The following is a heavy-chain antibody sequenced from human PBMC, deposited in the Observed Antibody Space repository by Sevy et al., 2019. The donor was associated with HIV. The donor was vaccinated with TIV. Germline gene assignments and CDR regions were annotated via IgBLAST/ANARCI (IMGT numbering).Heavy chain of an antibody. V-gene: IGHV1-69*13. CDR2: IIPIFGAA. CDR1: GGTLSNYA. D-gene: IGHD6-25*01. Sequence: ASVKVSCKASGGTLSNYAISWVRQAPGQGLEWMGGIIPIFGAASNAQKLQGRVTITADESTSTVYMELSSLRSEDTAVYYCARGAGMRSYYYYYMDVWGKGTTVTVSS. J-gene: IGHJ6*03. CDR3: ARGAGMRSYYYYYMDV.